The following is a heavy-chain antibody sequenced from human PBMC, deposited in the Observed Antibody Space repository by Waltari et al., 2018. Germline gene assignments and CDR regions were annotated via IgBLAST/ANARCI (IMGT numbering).Heavy chain of an antibody. CDR1: GYTVTELS. CDR3: ATMALAYCGGDCYPDY. V-gene: IGHV1-24*01. J-gene: IGHJ4*02. CDR2: FDPEDGET. D-gene: IGHD2-21*02. Sequence: QVQLVQSGAEVKKPGASVKVSCKVSGYTVTELSMHWVRQAPGKGLEWMGGFDPEDGETIYAQKFQGRVTMTEDTSTDTAYMELSSLRSEDTAVYYCATMALAYCGGDCYPDYWGQGTLVTVSS.